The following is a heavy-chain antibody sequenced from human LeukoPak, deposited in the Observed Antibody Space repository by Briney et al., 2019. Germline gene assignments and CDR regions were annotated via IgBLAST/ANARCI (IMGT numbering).Heavy chain of an antibody. CDR3: ANRKALMADRKFPFDY. CDR1: GFSFSGST. J-gene: IGHJ4*02. CDR2: ITSKRDNYAT. D-gene: IGHD2-21*01. V-gene: IGHV3-73*01. Sequence: GGSLRLSCAASGFSFSGSTMHWVRQAPGKGLEWVGHITSKRDNYATVYAASVEGRFTISRDDSKSTTYLQMNSLRADDTAVYFCANRKALMADRKFPFDYWGQGTLVTVSS.